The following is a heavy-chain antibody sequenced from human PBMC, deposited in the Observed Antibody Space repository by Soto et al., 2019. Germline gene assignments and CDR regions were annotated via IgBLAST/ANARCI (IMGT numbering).Heavy chain of an antibody. CDR1: GGSITSSFY. D-gene: IGHD6-13*01. V-gene: IGHV4-39*01. CDR2: IYGTGNT. J-gene: IGHJ6*02. CDR3: RSSSRYSTDV. Sequence: QLQLQESGPGLVKPSETLSLSCTVSGGSITSSFYWGWIRQPPGKGLEGIGSIYGTGNTYYNPSLXXRVTISADTSKNQFSLNLISVTAADTAVYYCRSSSRYSTDVWGQGATVTVSS.